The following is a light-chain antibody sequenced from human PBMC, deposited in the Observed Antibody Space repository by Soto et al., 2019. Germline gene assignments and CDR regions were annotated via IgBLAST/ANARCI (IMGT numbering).Light chain of an antibody. CDR1: SSDVGGYNY. J-gene: IGLJ1*01. CDR2: DVS. V-gene: IGLV2-14*01. CDR3: SSYTSSSTLRYV. Sequence: QSVLTQPASVSGSPGQSITISCTGTSSDVGGYNYVSWYQQHPGKAPKLMIYDVSNRPSGVSNRFSGSKSGNTASLTISGLQSEDEADYYGSSYTSSSTLRYVFGPGTKVTVL.